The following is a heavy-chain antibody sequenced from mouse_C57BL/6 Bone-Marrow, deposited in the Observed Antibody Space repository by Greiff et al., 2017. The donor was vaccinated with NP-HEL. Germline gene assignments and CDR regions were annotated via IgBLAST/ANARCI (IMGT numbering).Heavy chain of an antibody. CDR1: GYTFTSYW. V-gene: IGHV1-5*01. CDR2: IYPGNSDT. D-gene: IGHD2-4*01. CDR3: TRSMITNWYFDV. J-gene: IGHJ1*03. Sequence: VQLQQSGTVLARPGASVKMSCKTSGYTFTSYWMHWVKQRPGQGLEWIGAIYPGNSDTSYNQKFKGKAKLTAVTSASTAYMELSSLTNEDSAVYYCTRSMITNWYFDVWGTGTTVTVSS.